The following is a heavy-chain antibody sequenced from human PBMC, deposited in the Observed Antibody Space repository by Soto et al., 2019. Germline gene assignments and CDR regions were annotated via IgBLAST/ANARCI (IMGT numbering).Heavy chain of an antibody. CDR3: AMITFGGVGYYFDY. J-gene: IGHJ4*02. D-gene: IGHD3-16*01. CDR2: IYYSGST. CDR1: GGSISSYY. V-gene: IGHV4-59*12. Sequence: NPSETLSLTCTVSGGSISSYYWSWIRQPPGKGLEWIGYIYYSGSTNYNPSLKSRVTISVDTSKNQLSLKLSSVTAADTAVYYCAMITFGGVGYYFDYWGQGTLVTVSS.